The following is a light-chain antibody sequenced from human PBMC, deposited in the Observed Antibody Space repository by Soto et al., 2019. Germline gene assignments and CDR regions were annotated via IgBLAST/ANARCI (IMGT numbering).Light chain of an antibody. V-gene: IGKV1-39*01. Sequence: DIPMTQFPSTLSASVGETVTITCRASRSISTHLNWYQQKPGKAPTLLIHAASSLHSGVPSRFSGSGSRADFTLTIGNLQPEAFATYYCQQSHITPPDPFGQGTKLEIK. CDR3: QQSHITPPDP. CDR2: AAS. J-gene: IGKJ2*01. CDR1: RSISTH.